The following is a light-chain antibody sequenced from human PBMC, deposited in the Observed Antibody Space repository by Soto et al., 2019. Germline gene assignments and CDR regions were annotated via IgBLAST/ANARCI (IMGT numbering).Light chain of an antibody. V-gene: IGKV1-39*01. CDR2: GAS. CDR1: QIINTY. CDR3: QQSYSSLYT. Sequence: DIQMTQSPSSLSASVGDRVTITCRASQIINTYLNWYQQKPGKPPKLMIFGASSLRSGVPSRFSGTGSGTDFTLTINSLQHDDFATYYCQQSYSSLYTFGQGTKLEI. J-gene: IGKJ2*01.